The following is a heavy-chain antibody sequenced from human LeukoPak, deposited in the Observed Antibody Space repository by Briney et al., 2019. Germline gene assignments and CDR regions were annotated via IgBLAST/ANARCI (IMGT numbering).Heavy chain of an antibody. V-gene: IGHV3-23*01. CDR2: ISGSGGTT. CDR1: GFSFRSNA. Sequence: GGSLRLSCAASGFSFRSNAMSWVRQAPGKGLEWVSGISGSGGTTYYADSVKGRFTISRDSSKNTLFLHMNTLRAEDTAIYYCAKDRTVGASYWYFDLWGRGTLVTVSS. CDR3: AKDRTVGASYWYFDL. J-gene: IGHJ2*01. D-gene: IGHD1-26*01.